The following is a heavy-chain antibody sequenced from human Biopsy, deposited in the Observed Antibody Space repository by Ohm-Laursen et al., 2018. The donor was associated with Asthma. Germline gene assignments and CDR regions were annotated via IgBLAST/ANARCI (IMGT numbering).Heavy chain of an antibody. D-gene: IGHD3-10*01. Sequence: TLSLTCTASGGSVSTGSYYWSWIRQPPGKGLEWLGYNYYTGNDNYNPSLKSRVTISVDKSKNQFSLRLNSVTAADTAVYYCARGPNYHGSGRAPIGMDVWGQGTTVTVSS. CDR1: GGSVSTGSYY. J-gene: IGHJ6*02. V-gene: IGHV4-61*01. CDR3: ARGPNYHGSGRAPIGMDV. CDR2: NYYTGND.